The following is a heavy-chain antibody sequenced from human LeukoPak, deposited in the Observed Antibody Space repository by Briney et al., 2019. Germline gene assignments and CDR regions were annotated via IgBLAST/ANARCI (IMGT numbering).Heavy chain of an antibody. CDR1: GGSISSSSYY. Sequence: SETLSLTCTVSGGSISSSSYYWGWIRQPPGKGLEWIGSIYYSGSTYYNPSLKSRVTISVDTSKNQFSLKLSSVTAADTAVYYCARAPNWGSMSRVNWFDPWGQGTPVTVSS. V-gene: IGHV4-39*07. CDR2: IYYSGST. CDR3: ARAPNWGSMSRVNWFDP. J-gene: IGHJ5*02. D-gene: IGHD7-27*01.